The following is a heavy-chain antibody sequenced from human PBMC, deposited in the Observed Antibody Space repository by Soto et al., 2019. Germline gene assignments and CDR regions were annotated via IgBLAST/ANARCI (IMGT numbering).Heavy chain of an antibody. V-gene: IGHV4-4*07. Sequence: SEALSLTCTVSGGSISSYYWSWIRQPAGKGLEWIGRIYSSGSTDYNPSLKSRVTMSVDATKNQFSLRLSSVTAADTAVYYCARESDGFWSGNTVDNWGQGTLVPVSS. CDR2: IYSSGST. D-gene: IGHD3-3*01. J-gene: IGHJ4*02. CDR1: GGSISSYY. CDR3: ARESDGFWSGNTVDN.